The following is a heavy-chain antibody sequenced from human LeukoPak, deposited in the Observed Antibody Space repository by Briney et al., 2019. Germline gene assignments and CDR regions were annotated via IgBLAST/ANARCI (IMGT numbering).Heavy chain of an antibody. D-gene: IGHD5-24*01. J-gene: IGHJ6*02. CDR2: AYYSGRT. V-gene: IGHV4-59*08. Sequence: SETLSLTCSGSGASIRSYYWTWLRQRPGKGLEWYGNAYYSGRTNYNPSLKSLVTISVDTSKNLFSLNLNSVTAADTAVYYCARLGRRDGYPPKYYYGMDVWGQGTTVTVSS. CDR1: GASIRSYY. CDR3: ARLGRRDGYPPKYYYGMDV.